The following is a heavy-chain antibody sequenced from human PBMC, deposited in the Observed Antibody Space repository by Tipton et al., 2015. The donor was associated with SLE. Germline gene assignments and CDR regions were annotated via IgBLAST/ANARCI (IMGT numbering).Heavy chain of an antibody. CDR1: GYSFTGNY. Sequence: SGPEVKKPGASMKVSCKASGYSFTGNYLHWVRQAPGQGLEWLGRLNPNTGSTNYAQKFQGRVTLTRDTSISTAYMELSRVTSDDTAVYYCARGGADSGDYVDYWAQGTLVTVSS. CDR3: ARGGADSGDYVDY. CDR2: LNPNTGST. V-gene: IGHV1-2*06. D-gene: IGHD2-21*01. J-gene: IGHJ4*02.